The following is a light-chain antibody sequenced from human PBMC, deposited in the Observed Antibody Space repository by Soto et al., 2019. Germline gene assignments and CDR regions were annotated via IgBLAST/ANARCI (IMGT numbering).Light chain of an antibody. CDR1: SSDVGGYDY. CDR2: EVS. V-gene: IGLV2-14*01. J-gene: IGLJ2*01. Sequence: QSVVTQPASVSGSPGQSITISCTGTSSDVGGYDYVSWYQQYPGKAPRLIIYEVSNRPSGVSNRFSGSKSGNTASLTISGLRAEEEGDYFCSSYTGTSALILFGGGTKVTVL. CDR3: SSYTGTSALIL.